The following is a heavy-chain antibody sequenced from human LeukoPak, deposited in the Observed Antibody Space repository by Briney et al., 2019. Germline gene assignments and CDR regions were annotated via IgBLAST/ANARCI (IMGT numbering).Heavy chain of an antibody. CDR3: ARDNTFGGVIVIGAFDI. D-gene: IGHD3-16*02. J-gene: IGHJ3*02. CDR2: ITSSSSYL. V-gene: IGHV3-21*01. CDR1: GFTFSSYN. Sequence: GGSLRLSCAASGFTFSSYNMNWVRQAQGKGLEWVSSITSSSSYLYYADSVKGRFTISRDNAKTSLYLQMNSLRAEDTAVYYCARDNTFGGVIVIGAFDIWGQGTMVTVSS.